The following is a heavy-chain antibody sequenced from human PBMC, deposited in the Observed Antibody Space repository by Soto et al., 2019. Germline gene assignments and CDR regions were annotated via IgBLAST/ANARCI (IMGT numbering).Heavy chain of an antibody. CDR1: GGSISSGDYY. D-gene: IGHD3-10*01. CDR2: IYYSGST. CDR3: ARVGPNGSGSYYKTPDY. V-gene: IGHV4-30-4*01. J-gene: IGHJ4*02. Sequence: SETLSLTCTVSGGSISSGDYYWSWIRQPPGKGLEWIGYIYYSGSTYYNPSLKSRVTISVDTSKNQFSLKLSSVTAADTAVYYCARVGPNGSGSYYKTPDYWGQGTLVTVSS.